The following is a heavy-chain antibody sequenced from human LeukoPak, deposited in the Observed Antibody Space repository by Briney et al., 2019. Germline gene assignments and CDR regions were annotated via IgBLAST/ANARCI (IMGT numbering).Heavy chain of an antibody. Sequence: SETLSLTCTVSGGSISSSSYYWGWIRQPPGKGLEWIGSIYYSGSTYYDPSLKSRVTISVDTSKNQFSLKLSSVTAADTAVYYCARVFSLVAAAYQEYYFDYWGQGTLVTVSS. CDR3: ARVFSLVAAAYQEYYFDY. J-gene: IGHJ4*02. V-gene: IGHV4-39*01. CDR1: GGSISSSSYY. CDR2: IYYSGST. D-gene: IGHD2-15*01.